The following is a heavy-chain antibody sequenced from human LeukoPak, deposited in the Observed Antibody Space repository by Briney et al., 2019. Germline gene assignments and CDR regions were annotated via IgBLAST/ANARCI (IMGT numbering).Heavy chain of an antibody. D-gene: IGHD1-26*01. CDR1: GGSITSSDFY. Sequence: SETLSLTCTVSGGSITSSDFYWAWIRQPPGQGLEWIGTVYYRGNTYYNPSLKSRVTISVDTSKNQFSLKVYSMTAADTAVYYCARRRPYTGSYYFDYWGQGTLVTVSS. V-gene: IGHV4-39*01. CDR2: VYYRGNT. CDR3: ARRRPYTGSYYFDY. J-gene: IGHJ4*02.